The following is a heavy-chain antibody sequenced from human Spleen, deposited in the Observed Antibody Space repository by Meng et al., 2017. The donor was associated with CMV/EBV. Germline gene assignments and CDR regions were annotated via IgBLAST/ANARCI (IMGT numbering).Heavy chain of an antibody. J-gene: IGHJ4*02. CDR3: ARSAVVPFDY. CDR1: GFTFSSTA. CDR2: ISYDGSNK. D-gene: IGHD2-15*01. Sequence: AQLGEPVGRVVQPGRSLRPSCSASGFTFSSTAMHWVRQAPGKGLEWVSVISYDGSNKYYADSVKGRFTISRDNSKNTLYLQMNSLRAEDTAVYYCARSAVVPFDYWGQGTLVTVSS. V-gene: IGHV3-30-3*01.